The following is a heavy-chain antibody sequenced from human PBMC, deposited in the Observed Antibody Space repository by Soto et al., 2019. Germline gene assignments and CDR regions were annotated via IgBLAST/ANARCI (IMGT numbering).Heavy chain of an antibody. Sequence: ASVKVSCKASGYTFTSYDISWVRQAPGQWLEWMGWISAYNGNANYAQKVQGRVTITADESTSTAYMELSSLRFEDTAVYFCARVHVLCTGNNCYWADFYYYGMDVWGQGTTVTVSS. D-gene: IGHD2-15*01. CDR3: ARVHVLCTGNNCYWADFYYYGMDV. CDR2: ISAYNGNA. J-gene: IGHJ6*02. V-gene: IGHV1-18*01. CDR1: GYTFTSYD.